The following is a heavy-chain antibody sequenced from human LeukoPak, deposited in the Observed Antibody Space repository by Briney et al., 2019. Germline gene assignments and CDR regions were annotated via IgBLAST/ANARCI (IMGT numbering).Heavy chain of an antibody. CDR2: ISGSGGST. V-gene: IGHV3-23*01. CDR3: AKDRGGRGYSYEYYFDY. CDR1: GFTFSSYA. Sequence: PGGSLRLSCAASGFTFSSYAMSWVRQAPGKGLEWVSAISGSGGSTYYADSVKGRFTISRDNSKNTLYLQMNSLRAEDTAVYYCAKDRGGRGYSYEYYFDYWGQGTLVTVSS. J-gene: IGHJ4*02. D-gene: IGHD5-18*01.